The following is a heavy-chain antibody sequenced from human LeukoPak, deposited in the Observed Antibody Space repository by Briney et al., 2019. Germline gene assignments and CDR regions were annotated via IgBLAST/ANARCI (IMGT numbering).Heavy chain of an antibody. V-gene: IGHV4-30-4*08. Sequence: SQTLSLTCTVSGGSISSGDYYWSWIRQPPGKGREWIGYIYYSGSTYYNPSLKNRVTISVATSKNQFPLNLSSVTAADTAVYYCARAPAATNWFDPWGQGTLVTVSS. CDR2: IYYSGST. CDR1: GGSISSGDYY. J-gene: IGHJ5*02. CDR3: ARAPAATNWFDP. D-gene: IGHD2-15*01.